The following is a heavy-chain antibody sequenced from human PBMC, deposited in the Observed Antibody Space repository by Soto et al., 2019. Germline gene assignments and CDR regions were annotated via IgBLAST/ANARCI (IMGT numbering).Heavy chain of an antibody. V-gene: IGHV3-23*01. J-gene: IGHJ4*02. Sequence: EVQLLESGGGLVKPGGSLRLSCAASGFTFASYAMTWVRQAPGTGLVWVASLSGTGNSPYYADSVKGRFTISRDNSKNTLFLQMSSLRAEDTAVYYCALPEVSNPSYYFQSWGQGALVTVSS. CDR3: ALPEVSNPSYYFQS. D-gene: IGHD4-4*01. CDR2: LSGTGNSP. CDR1: GFTFASYA.